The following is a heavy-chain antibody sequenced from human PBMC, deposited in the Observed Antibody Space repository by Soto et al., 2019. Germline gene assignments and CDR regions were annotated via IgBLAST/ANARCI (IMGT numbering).Heavy chain of an antibody. CDR2: INYRGST. J-gene: IGHJ5*02. Sequence: PSETLSLTCTVSGGSISNGDYYWNWIRQHPEKGLEWIGYINYRGSTFYNPSLKSRIIISVEKSKNQFSLKLSSVTAADTAVYYCARGPGYDFWSGYYTFGWFDPWGQGTLVTVSS. CDR3: ARGPGYDFWSGYYTFGWFDP. V-gene: IGHV4-31*03. CDR1: GGSISNGDYY. D-gene: IGHD3-3*01.